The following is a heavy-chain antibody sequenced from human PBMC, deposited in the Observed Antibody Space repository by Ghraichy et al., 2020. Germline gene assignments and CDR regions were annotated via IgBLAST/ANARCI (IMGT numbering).Heavy chain of an antibody. CDR2: ISSSSSTI. CDR3: STDILTGYLSFDAFDI. D-gene: IGHD3-9*01. J-gene: IGHJ3*02. Sequence: GESLNISCAASGFTFSSYSMNWVRQAPGKGLEWVSYISSSSSTIYYADSVKGRFTISRDNAKNSLYLQMNSLRAEDTAVYYCSTDILTGYLSFDAFDIWGQGTMVTVSS. CDR1: GFTFSSYS. V-gene: IGHV3-48*01.